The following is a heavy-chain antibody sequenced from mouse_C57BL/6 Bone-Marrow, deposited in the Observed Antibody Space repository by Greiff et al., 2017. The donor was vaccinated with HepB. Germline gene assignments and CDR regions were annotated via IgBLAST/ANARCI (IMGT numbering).Heavy chain of an antibody. D-gene: IGHD2-12*01. CDR3: TGETTFVDY. V-gene: IGHV14-4*01. CDR2: IDPENGDT. J-gene: IGHJ2*01. CDR1: GFNIKDDY. Sequence: EVQLQQSGAELVRPGASVKLSCTASGFNIKDDYMHWVKQRPEPGLEWIGWIDPENGDTEYASKFQGKATITADTSSNTAYLQLSSLTSEDTAVYYCTGETTFVDYWGQGTTLTVSS.